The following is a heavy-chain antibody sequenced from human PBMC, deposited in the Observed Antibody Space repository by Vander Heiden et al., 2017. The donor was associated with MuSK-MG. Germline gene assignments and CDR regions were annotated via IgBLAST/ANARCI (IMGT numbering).Heavy chain of an antibody. D-gene: IGHD2-2*01. J-gene: IGHJ6*03. CDR2: IYYSGST. CDR1: CGSICCGNYY. CDR3: ARAGRTSRAGYYYMDV. Sequence: QVQLQESGPGPVKHSQTLSLTCTVSCGSICCGNYYWSWIRQHPGKGLEWIGYIYYSGSTYYNPSLKSRVTISVDTSKNQFSLKLSSVTAADTAVYYCARAGRTSRAGYYYMDVWGKGTTVTVSS. V-gene: IGHV4-31*03.